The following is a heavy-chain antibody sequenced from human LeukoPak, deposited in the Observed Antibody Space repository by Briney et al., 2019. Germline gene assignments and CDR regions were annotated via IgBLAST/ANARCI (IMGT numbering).Heavy chain of an antibody. V-gene: IGHV3-9*01. J-gene: IGHJ3*02. Sequence: GGSLRLSCAASGFTFDDYAMHWVRQAPGKGLEWVSGISWNSGSIGYADSVKGRFTISRDNAKNSLYLQMNSLRAEDKALYYRAKDFSPEPYSGYEGVAFDIWGQGTMVTVSS. CDR3: AKDFSPEPYSGYEGVAFDI. CDR1: GFTFDDYA. CDR2: ISWNSGSI. D-gene: IGHD3-22*01.